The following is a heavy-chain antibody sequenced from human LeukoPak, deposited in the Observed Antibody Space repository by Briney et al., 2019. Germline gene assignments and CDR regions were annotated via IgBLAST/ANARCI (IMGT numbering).Heavy chain of an antibody. CDR2: IYYSGST. D-gene: IGHD6-19*01. CDR1: GGSFSGYY. CDR3: ARRGSRQWLTLFDY. J-gene: IGHJ4*02. V-gene: IGHV4-34*01. Sequence: PSETLSLTCAVYGGSFSGYYWSWIRQPPGKGLEWIGSIYYSGSTYYNPSLKSRVTISVDTSKNQFSLKLSSVTAADTAVYYCARRGSRQWLTLFDYWGQGTLVTVSS.